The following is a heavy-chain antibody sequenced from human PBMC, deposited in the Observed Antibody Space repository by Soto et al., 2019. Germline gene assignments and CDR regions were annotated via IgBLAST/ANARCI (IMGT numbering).Heavy chain of an antibody. D-gene: IGHD6-6*01. J-gene: IGHJ4*02. CDR1: GLPFSSYA. CDR2: ISGRGGSK. V-gene: IGHV3-23*01. CDR3: EKELEQLALDKY. Sequence: PGGSLRLSCPASGLPFSSYALSLVRQAPGKGLEWVSAISGRGGSKYYADSVKGRFTISRDNPKNTLSLQKNSLSADDTAVYYWEKELEQLALDKYWGQGPLVTVST.